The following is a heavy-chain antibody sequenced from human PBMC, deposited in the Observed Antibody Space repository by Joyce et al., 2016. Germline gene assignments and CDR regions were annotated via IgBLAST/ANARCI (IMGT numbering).Heavy chain of an antibody. CDR1: GFSFSYYW. CDR3: IYDSGSDY. V-gene: IGHV3-7*01. CDR2: INKDGSER. D-gene: IGHD4-17*01. J-gene: IGHJ4*02. Sequence: EVQLLESGGGLVQPGGSLRLSCAASGFSFSYYWMSWVRPAPGKGLEWLANINKDGSERYYRDSVRVRFTISRDNADKSVYLQMNSLRVDDTATYYCIYDSGSDYWGQGTLVTVSA.